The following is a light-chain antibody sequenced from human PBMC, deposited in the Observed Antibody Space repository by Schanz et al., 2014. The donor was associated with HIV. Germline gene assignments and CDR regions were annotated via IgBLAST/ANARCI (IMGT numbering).Light chain of an antibody. CDR1: SSDVGGYNY. Sequence: QSALTQPPSASGSPGQSVTISCTGTSSDVGGYNYVSWYQQHPGKAPKIMIYEVSKRPSGVSNRFSGSKSGNTASLTISALQAEDEADYYCTSFAGNNKLVFGGGTKVTVL. CDR2: EVS. V-gene: IGLV2-8*01. J-gene: IGLJ2*01. CDR3: TSFAGNNKLV.